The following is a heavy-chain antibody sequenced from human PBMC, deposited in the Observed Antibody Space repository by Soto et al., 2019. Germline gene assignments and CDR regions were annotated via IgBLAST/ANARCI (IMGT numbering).Heavy chain of an antibody. D-gene: IGHD2-21*02. CDR3: ARERRSYCGGDCSSGWFDP. Sequence: QVQLVQSGAEVKKPGASVKVSCKASGYTFTSYDINWVRQATGQGLEWMGWMNPNSGNTGYAQKFQGRVTMTRNTSISTADMGLSSLRSEDTAVYYCARERRSYCGGDCSSGWFDPWGQGTLVTVSS. CDR1: GYTFTSYD. V-gene: IGHV1-8*01. J-gene: IGHJ5*02. CDR2: MNPNSGNT.